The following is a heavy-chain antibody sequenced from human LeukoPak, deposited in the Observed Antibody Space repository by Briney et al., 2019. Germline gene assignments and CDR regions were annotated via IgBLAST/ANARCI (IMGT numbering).Heavy chain of an antibody. D-gene: IGHD1-26*01. CDR2: ISAYNGNT. Sequence: ASVKVSCKASGYTFTSYGISWVRQAPGQGLEWMGWISAYNGNTSYAQKLQGRVTMTTDTSTSTAYMELRSLRSDDTAVYYCARDGSRSGSSWDAFDIWGQGTMVTVSS. J-gene: IGHJ3*02. CDR3: ARDGSRSGSSWDAFDI. CDR1: GYTFTSYG. V-gene: IGHV1-18*01.